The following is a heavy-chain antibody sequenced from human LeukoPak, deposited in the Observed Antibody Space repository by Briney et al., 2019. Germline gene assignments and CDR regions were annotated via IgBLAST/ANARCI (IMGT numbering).Heavy chain of an antibody. Sequence: GGSLRLSCAASGFTVSSNYMNWVRQAPGKGLEWVSVIYSGGSTYYADSVKGRFTISRDNSKNTLYLHMNSLRAEDTAVYYCARGQIAFIVAAGDYFDYWGQGTLVTVSS. CDR1: GFTVSSNY. D-gene: IGHD6-25*01. CDR3: ARGQIAFIVAAGDYFDY. V-gene: IGHV3-66*01. J-gene: IGHJ4*02. CDR2: IYSGGST.